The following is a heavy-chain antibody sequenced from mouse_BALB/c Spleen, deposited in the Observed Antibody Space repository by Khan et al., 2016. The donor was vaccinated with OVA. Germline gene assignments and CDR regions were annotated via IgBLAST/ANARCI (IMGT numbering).Heavy chain of an antibody. CDR1: GFTFTDYY. Sequence: EVELVESGGGFMQPGGSLKLSCATSGFTFTDYYMYWVRQTPEKRLEWVAYISNRGTTSYYSDTVRGRFTISRDTDKNTLYLQMSRLTSDDTAIYYCAREGDGGGLAYWGQGTLVTVSA. J-gene: IGHJ3*01. CDR3: AREGDGGGLAY. V-gene: IGHV5-12*02. D-gene: IGHD1-1*02. CDR2: ISNRGTTS.